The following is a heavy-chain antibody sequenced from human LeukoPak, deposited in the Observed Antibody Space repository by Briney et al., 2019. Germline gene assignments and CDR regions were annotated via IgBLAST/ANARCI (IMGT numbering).Heavy chain of an antibody. CDR2: ISGSGHRT. D-gene: IGHD5-12*01. CDR1: GSAFDNYA. Sequence: PGGSLRLSCAASGSAFDNYAMSWVRQAPGKGLEWVSGISGSGHRTYDAESVKGRFTISRDNSKNTLYLQMNSLRAEDTAVYYCARDKGGYDYWFDPWGQGTLVTVSS. CDR3: ARDKGGYDYWFDP. J-gene: IGHJ5*02. V-gene: IGHV3-23*01.